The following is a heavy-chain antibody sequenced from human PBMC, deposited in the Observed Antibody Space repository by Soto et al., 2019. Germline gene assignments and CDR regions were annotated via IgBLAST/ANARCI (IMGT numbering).Heavy chain of an antibody. V-gene: IGHV3-30-3*01. CDR3: ARDSYRYCSSTSCFPLSDY. D-gene: IGHD2-2*01. Sequence: SLRLACAASGFTFSSYAMHWVRQAPGKGLEWVAVISYDGSNKYYADSVKGRSTISRDNSKNTLYLQMNSLRAEDTAVYYCARDSYRYCSSTSCFPLSDYWGQGTLVTVSS. CDR2: ISYDGSNK. J-gene: IGHJ4*02. CDR1: GFTFSSYA.